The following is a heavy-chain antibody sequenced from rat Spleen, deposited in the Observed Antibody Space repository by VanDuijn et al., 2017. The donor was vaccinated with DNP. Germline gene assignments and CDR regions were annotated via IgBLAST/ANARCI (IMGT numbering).Heavy chain of an antibody. CDR2: ISTSGGNT. D-gene: IGHD1-1*01. V-gene: IGHV5-46*01. Sequence: EVQLVESGGGLVQPGRSMKLSCAASGFTFSSFPMAWVRQAPTKGLEWVATISTSGGNTYYRDSVKGRFTISRDNAKNTQYLQMNSLRSEDTATYYCARRGYSEYYFDYWGQGVMVTVSS. CDR3: ARRGYSEYYFDY. J-gene: IGHJ2*01. CDR1: GFTFSSFP.